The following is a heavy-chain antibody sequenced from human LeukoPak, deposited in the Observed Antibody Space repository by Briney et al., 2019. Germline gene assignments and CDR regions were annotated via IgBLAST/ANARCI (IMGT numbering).Heavy chain of an antibody. CDR3: ASKDYYDSSGYYYAY. D-gene: IGHD3-22*01. CDR2: IYHSGST. Sequence: SETLSLTCAVSGYSISSGYYWGWIRQPPGKGLERIGSIYHSGSTYYNPSLKSRVTISVDTSKNQFSLKLSSVTAADTAVYYCASKDYYDSSGYYYAYWGQGTLVTVSS. V-gene: IGHV4-38-2*01. J-gene: IGHJ4*02. CDR1: GYSISSGYY.